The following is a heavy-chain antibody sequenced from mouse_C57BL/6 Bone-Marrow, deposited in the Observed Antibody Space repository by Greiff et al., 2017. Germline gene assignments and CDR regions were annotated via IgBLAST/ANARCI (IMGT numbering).Heavy chain of an antibody. V-gene: IGHV5-16*01. CDR1: GFTFSDYY. J-gene: IGHJ4*01. CDR2: INYDGSST. Sequence: DVKLVESEGGLVQPGSSMKLSCTASGFTFSDYYMAWVRQVPEKGLEWVANINYDGSSTYYLDSLKSRFIISRDNAKNILYLQMSSLKSEDTATYYCARLGSPSMDYWGQGTSVTVSS. D-gene: IGHD1-1*02. CDR3: ARLGSPSMDY.